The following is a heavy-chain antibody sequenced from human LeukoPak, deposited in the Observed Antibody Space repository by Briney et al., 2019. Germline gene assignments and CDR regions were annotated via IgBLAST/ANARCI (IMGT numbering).Heavy chain of an antibody. CDR3: VRDSSGYYYSDY. V-gene: IGHV4-34*01. J-gene: IGHJ4*02. CDR1: GGSFSGYY. Sequence: SETLSLTCAVYGGSFSGYYWSWIRQPPGKGLEWIGEINHSGSTNYNPSLKSRVTISVDTSKNQFSLKLSSVTAADTAVYYCVRDSSGYYYSDYWGQGTLVTVSS. CDR2: INHSGST. D-gene: IGHD3-22*01.